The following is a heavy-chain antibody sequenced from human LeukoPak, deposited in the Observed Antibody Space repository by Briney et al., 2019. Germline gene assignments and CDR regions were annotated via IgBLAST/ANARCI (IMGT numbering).Heavy chain of an antibody. V-gene: IGHV1-18*01. J-gene: IGHJ4*02. D-gene: IGHD3-10*01. Sequence: VASVKVSCKASGYTFTSYGIIWVRQAPGQGLEWMGWISAYNGNTNYAQKLQGRVTMTTDTSTSTAYMELRSLRSDDTALYYCASGDPSGAYFDYWGQGTLVTVSS. CDR1: GYTFTSYG. CDR2: ISAYNGNT. CDR3: ASGDPSGAYFDY.